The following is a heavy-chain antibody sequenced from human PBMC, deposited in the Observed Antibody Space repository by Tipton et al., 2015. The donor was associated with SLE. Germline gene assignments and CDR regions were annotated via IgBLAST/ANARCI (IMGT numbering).Heavy chain of an antibody. CDR2: IYYSGST. D-gene: IGHD6-19*01. CDR1: GGSISSGGYY. J-gene: IGHJ3*02. V-gene: IGHV4-31*03. Sequence: TLSLTCTVSGGSISSGGYYWSWIRQHPGKGLEWIGYIYYSGSTYYNPSLKSRVTISVDTSKNQFFLRLRSVTAADTAVDYCARSGYSSGWYRGRFDIWGQGTMVTVSS. CDR3: ARSGYSSGWYRGRFDI.